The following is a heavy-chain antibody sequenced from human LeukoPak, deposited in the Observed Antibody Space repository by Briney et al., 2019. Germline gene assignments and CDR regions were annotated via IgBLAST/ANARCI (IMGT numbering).Heavy chain of an antibody. CDR3: ASGRELAFDY. V-gene: IGHV3-30-3*01. Sequence: GGSLRLSCAASGFTFSGNAMHWVRQAPGKGLEWVAVISYDGGNKYYADSVKGRFTISRDNSKNTLYLQMNSLRAEDTAVYYCASGRELAFDYWGQGTLVTVSS. CDR2: ISYDGGNK. D-gene: IGHD1-26*01. J-gene: IGHJ4*02. CDR1: GFTFSGNA.